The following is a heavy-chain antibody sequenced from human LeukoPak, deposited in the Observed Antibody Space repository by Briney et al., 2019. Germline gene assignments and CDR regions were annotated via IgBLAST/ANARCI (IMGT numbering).Heavy chain of an antibody. Sequence: PGGSLRLSCAASGFTFSSYEMDWVRQAPGKGLEWVSYISSSGSTIYYADSVKGRFTISRDNAKNSLYLQMNSLRAEDTAVYYCARDRKVWFGELSGAYYYYGMDVWGQGTTVTVSS. V-gene: IGHV3-48*03. CDR1: GFTFSSYE. CDR3: ARDRKVWFGELSGAYYYYGMDV. J-gene: IGHJ6*02. CDR2: ISSSGSTI. D-gene: IGHD3-10*01.